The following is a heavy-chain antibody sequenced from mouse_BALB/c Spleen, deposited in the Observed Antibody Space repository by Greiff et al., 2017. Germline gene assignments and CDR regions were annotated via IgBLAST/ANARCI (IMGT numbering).Heavy chain of an antibody. V-gene: IGHV2-6-7*01. CDR1: GFSLTGYG. J-gene: IGHJ4*01. D-gene: IGHD1-1*01. Sequence: VQRVESGPGLVAPSQSLSITCTVSGFSLTGYGVNWVRQPPGKGLEWLGMIWGDGSTDYNSALKSRLSISKDNSKSQVFLKMNSLQTDDTARYYCARRPLYYYGSSYDAMDYWGQGTSVTVSS. CDR3: ARRPLYYYGSSYDAMDY. CDR2: IWGDGST.